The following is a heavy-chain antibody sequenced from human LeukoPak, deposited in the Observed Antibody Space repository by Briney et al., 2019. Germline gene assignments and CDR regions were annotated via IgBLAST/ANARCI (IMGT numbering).Heavy chain of an antibody. CDR3: ARPGYCSSTSCYSGTTVDY. CDR2: IYPGDSDT. D-gene: IGHD2-2*01. J-gene: IGHJ4*02. CDR1: GYSFTSYW. V-gene: IGHV5-51*01. Sequence: GEALKISSKGSGYSFTSYWIGWVRQMPGKGREWRGIIYPGDSDTRYSPSFQGQVTISADRSISTACLHWSSLNSSHSARYYRARPGYCSSTSCYSGTTVDYWGQGALVSVSS.